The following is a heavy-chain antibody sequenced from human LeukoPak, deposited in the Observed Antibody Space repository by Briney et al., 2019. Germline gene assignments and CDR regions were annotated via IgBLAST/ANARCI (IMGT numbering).Heavy chain of an antibody. Sequence: SETLSLTCAVYGGSFSGYYWSWIRQPPGKGLEWIGEINHSGSTNYYPSLKSRVTISVDTSKNQFSLKLSSVTAADTAVYYCARVAVADPYYFDYWGQGTLVTVSS. CDR1: GGSFSGYY. CDR2: INHSGST. CDR3: ARVAVADPYYFDY. J-gene: IGHJ4*02. D-gene: IGHD6-19*01. V-gene: IGHV4-34*01.